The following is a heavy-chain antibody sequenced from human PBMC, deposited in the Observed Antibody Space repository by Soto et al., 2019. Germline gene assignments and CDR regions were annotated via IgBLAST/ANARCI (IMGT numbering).Heavy chain of an antibody. CDR2: ISADGSGT. D-gene: IGHD3-3*01. V-gene: IGHV3-48*03. J-gene: IGHJ4*02. CDR1: GFTFRSYE. Sequence: EVQLVESGGGLVQPGGSLTLSCAASGFTFRSYEMHWVRQPPGKGLQWISYISADGSGTYYAESVRGRFTISRDNARNSLPLQMNSLRADETAIYYCVRDLHEPLPADVLRVTKWGQGTQVTVSS. CDR3: VRDLHEPLPADVLRVTK.